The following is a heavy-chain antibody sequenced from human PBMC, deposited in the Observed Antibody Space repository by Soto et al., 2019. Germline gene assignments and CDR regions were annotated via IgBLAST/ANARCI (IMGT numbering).Heavy chain of an antibody. V-gene: IGHV3-30*18. CDR1: GFTLSTVG. CDR2: TPYNESRK. Sequence: PGGSLRLSCAASGFTLSTVGMHWVRQAPGKGLEWVGVTPYNESRKYYGDSVKGRFTISRDNSKNTVYLELNSLRPEDTAVYYCAKEESTGYYRTADYWGQGTLVTVSS. D-gene: IGHD1-26*01. J-gene: IGHJ4*02. CDR3: AKEESTGYYRTADY.